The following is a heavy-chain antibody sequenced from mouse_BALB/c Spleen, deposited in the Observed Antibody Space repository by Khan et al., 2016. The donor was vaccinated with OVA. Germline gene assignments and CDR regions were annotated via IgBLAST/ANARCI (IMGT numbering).Heavy chain of an antibody. V-gene: IGHV3-6*02. J-gene: IGHJ1*01. CDR2: ISYDGSN. D-gene: IGHD1-1*01. CDR3: ARDYYGRGYFDV. Sequence: VQLKELGPGLVKPSQSLSLTCSVTGYSITSGYYWNWIRQFPGNKLEWMGYISYDGSNNYNPSLKNRISITRDTSKNQFFLKLNSVTTEDTATYYCARDYYGRGYFDVWGAGTTVTVSS. CDR1: GYSITSGYY.